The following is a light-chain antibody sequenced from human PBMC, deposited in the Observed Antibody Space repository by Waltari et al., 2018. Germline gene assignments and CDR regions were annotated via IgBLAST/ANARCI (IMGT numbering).Light chain of an antibody. J-gene: IGKJ1*01. CDR2: HAS. CDR1: QSISKY. V-gene: IGKV3-20*01. CDR3: QHYESLPVT. Sequence: SCRASQSISKYLALYQQKPGQAPRLLIYHASSRAAGIPDRFSGSGSGTDFSLTISRLEPEDFAVYYCQHYESLPVTFGQGTKVEIK.